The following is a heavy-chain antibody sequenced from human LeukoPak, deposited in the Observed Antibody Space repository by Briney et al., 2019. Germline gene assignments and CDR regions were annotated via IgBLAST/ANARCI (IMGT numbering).Heavy chain of an antibody. CDR2: IKQDGSEK. CDR1: GFTFSSYW. D-gene: IGHD3-16*01. J-gene: IGHJ4*02. Sequence: PGGSLRLSCAASGFTFSSYWMSWVRQAPGKGLEWMANIKQDGSEKYYVDSVKGRFTISRDNAKNSLYLQMNSLRAEDTAVYYCARDLGVAYYEGWGQGTLVTVSS. V-gene: IGHV3-7*01. CDR3: ARDLGVAYYEG.